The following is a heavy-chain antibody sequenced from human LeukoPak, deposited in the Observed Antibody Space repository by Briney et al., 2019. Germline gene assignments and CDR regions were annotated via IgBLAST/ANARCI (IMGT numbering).Heavy chain of an antibody. Sequence: GGSLRLSCEASGFAFSTYAMSWVRQAPGKGLQWVSGISSSDGGSYYTGSVEGRFAISRDNSKNTVYLQMNNLRAEDTAVYYCAKCMSESGVRLNFDHWGQGTLVTVSS. D-gene: IGHD2-8*02. J-gene: IGHJ4*02. CDR3: AKCMSESGVRLNFDH. V-gene: IGHV3-23*01. CDR1: GFAFSTYA. CDR2: ISSSDGGS.